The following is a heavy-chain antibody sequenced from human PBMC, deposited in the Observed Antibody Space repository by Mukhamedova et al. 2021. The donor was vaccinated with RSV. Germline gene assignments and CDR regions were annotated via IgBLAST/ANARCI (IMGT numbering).Heavy chain of an antibody. CDR3: ARDKAHGDYAYEF. Sequence: EYMGEIYHSGSANYSPSLKSRVTMSVDKSKNQFSLRLTSVTAADTAVYYCARDKAHGDYAYEFWGQGMLVTVSS. CDR2: IYHSGSA. J-gene: IGHJ4*02. D-gene: IGHD4-17*01. V-gene: IGHV4-4*02.